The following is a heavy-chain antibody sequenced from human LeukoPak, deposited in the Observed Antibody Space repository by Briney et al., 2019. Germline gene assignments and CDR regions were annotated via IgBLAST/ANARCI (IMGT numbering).Heavy chain of an antibody. CDR2: ISGSGHTI. Sequence: GGSLRLSCAASGFIFNTFEVNWVRQAPGKGLEWVSKISGSGHTIYYADSVKGRFTISRDNAKNSLYLQMNSLRADDTAVYYCARDKNRGAFDYWGQGTLVTVPS. CDR3: ARDKNRGAFDY. CDR1: GFIFNTFE. J-gene: IGHJ4*02. D-gene: IGHD2/OR15-2a*01. V-gene: IGHV3-48*03.